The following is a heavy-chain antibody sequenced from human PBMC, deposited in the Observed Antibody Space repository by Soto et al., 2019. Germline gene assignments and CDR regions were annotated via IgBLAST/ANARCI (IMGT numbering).Heavy chain of an antibody. D-gene: IGHD3-3*01. CDR3: ATTPRFLESFPAPG. CDR1: GFTFTNYE. Sequence: EVQLMESGGGLVQPGGSLRLSCVTSGFTFTNYEMNWVRQAPGKGLEWLSYISSSGGATFYADSVKGRSIISRANAKNSLFLQLHRLRGEDTGIYYCATTPRFLESFPAPGWGQGNLVIVSS. V-gene: IGHV3-48*03. J-gene: IGHJ4*02. CDR2: ISSSGGAT.